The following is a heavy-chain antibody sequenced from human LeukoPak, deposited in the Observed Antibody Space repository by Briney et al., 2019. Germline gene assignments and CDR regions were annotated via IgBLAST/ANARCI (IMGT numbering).Heavy chain of an antibody. Sequence: ASVKVSCKASGVTFDSSDISWVRQAPGQGLEWMGGIIPIFGSAIYAQKFQGRVTITADKSTSTAYMELSSPRSEDTAVYYCARDSGGFDPWGQGTLVTVSS. CDR1: GVTFDSSD. CDR2: IIPIFGSA. D-gene: IGHD3-10*01. V-gene: IGHV1-69*06. J-gene: IGHJ5*02. CDR3: ARDSGGFDP.